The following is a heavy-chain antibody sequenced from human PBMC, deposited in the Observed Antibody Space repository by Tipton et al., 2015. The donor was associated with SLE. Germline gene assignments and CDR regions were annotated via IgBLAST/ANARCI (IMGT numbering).Heavy chain of an antibody. J-gene: IGHJ6*03. V-gene: IGHV4-61*02. CDR3: ARGLYSNFYYNYYMDV. CDR1: GGSISRGSYF. D-gene: IGHD4-11*01. CDR2: IYSTGST. Sequence: TLSLTCSVSGGSISRGSYFWSWIRQLAGKGLEWIGRIYSTGSTDYNPSLKTRVTISVDTSKDQFSLRLSSVTAADTAAYFCARGLYSNFYYNYYMDVWGKGTTVTVSS.